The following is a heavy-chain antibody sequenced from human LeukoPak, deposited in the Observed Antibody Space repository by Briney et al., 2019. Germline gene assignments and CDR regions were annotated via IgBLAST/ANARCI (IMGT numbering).Heavy chain of an antibody. D-gene: IGHD2-2*01. J-gene: IGHJ4*02. CDR1: GFSFSTSS. CDR3: ARDARSHCGTDACYGPYFDC. V-gene: IGHV3-48*01. CDR2: IRGSSTTI. Sequence: GGSLRLSCAASGFSFSTSSMSWVRQTPGKGLEWISYIRGSSTTIYYADSVKGRFTISRDNARNSLYLQMNDLRAEDAGVYFCARDARSHCGTDACYGPYFDCRGQGSLVTVSS.